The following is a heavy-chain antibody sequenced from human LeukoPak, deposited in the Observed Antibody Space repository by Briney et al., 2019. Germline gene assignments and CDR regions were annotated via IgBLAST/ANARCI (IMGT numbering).Heavy chain of an antibody. J-gene: IGHJ1*01. CDR2: ISYDGSNK. Sequence: PGGSLRLSCAASGFTFSSYGMHWVRQAPGKGLEWVAVISYDGSNKYYADSVKGRFTISRDNSKNTLYLQMNSLRAEDTAVYYCAKDRWGLTTGTFQYFQRWGQGTLVTVSS. D-gene: IGHD1-7*01. CDR1: GFTFSSYG. V-gene: IGHV3-30*18. CDR3: AKDRWGLTTGTFQYFQR.